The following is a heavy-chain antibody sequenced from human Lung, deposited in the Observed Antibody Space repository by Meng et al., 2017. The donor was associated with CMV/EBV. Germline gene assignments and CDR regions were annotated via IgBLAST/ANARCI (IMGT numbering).Heavy chain of an antibody. Sequence: ASVKVSCKASGYTFTAHYFHWVRQAPGQGLEWMGWIHPHRGDTNYAQQFQGRVTLTRDTSINTVYMELTRLTSDDTAVYYCARDNNRGPDYWGQGTLVTVSS. V-gene: IGHV1-2*02. CDR1: GYTFTAHY. CDR3: ARDNNRGPDY. CDR2: IHPHRGDT. J-gene: IGHJ4*02. D-gene: IGHD1/OR15-1a*01.